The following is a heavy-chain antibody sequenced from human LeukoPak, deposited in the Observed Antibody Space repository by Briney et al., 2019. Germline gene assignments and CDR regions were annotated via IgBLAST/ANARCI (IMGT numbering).Heavy chain of an antibody. Sequence: SETLSLTCTVSGGSLSSYYWSWIRQPAGKGLEWIGRIYTSGSTNYNPSPMSRVTMSVDTSKNQYSLKLNSVTAADTAVYYCARGRYDYVWGSYRNWFDPWGQGTLVTVSS. CDR1: GGSLSSYY. CDR2: IYTSGST. J-gene: IGHJ5*02. V-gene: IGHV4-4*07. D-gene: IGHD3-16*02. CDR3: ARGRYDYVWGSYRNWFDP.